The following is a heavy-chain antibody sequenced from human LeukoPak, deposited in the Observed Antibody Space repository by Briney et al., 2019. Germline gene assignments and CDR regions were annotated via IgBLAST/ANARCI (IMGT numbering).Heavy chain of an antibody. D-gene: IGHD3-22*01. CDR2: ISYSGGDT. V-gene: IGHV3-23*01. Sequence: GGSLRLSCGISGFTFSYYAMTWVRQAPGKGLEWVSTISYSGGDTYYADSVKGRFTISRDNSKNTLYLQMNSLTAEDTAVYYCTRGSAYYYDGSGYYSVDYWGQGTLVTVSS. J-gene: IGHJ4*02. CDR3: TRGSAYYYDGSGYYSVDY. CDR1: GFTFSYYA.